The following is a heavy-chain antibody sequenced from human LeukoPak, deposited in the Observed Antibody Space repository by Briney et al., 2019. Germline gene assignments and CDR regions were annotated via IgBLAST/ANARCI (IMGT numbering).Heavy chain of an antibody. CDR2: INKDGSDK. D-gene: IGHD4-23*01. J-gene: IGHJ4*02. V-gene: IGHV3-7*01. Sequence: GGSLRLSCAASGFTFNMYWMTWVRQAPGKGLESVAYINKDGSDKYYVHSVKGRFTVSRDNAKNSLYLQMNSLRAEDTAVYYCARDAGYGGNSDYWGQGTLVTVPS. CDR1: GFTFNMYW. CDR3: ARDAGYGGNSDY.